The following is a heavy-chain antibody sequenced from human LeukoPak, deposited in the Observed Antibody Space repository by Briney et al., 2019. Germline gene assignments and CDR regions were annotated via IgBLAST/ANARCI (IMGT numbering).Heavy chain of an antibody. Sequence: PGGSLRLSCAASGFTFSSYAMSSVLPAPGKGLDWVSGISGIVLTTNYADSVKGRFTIFRDSSKNTLFLEMSSLRADDTAVYYCAKDSSYGSGNYYNDHWGQGTLVTVSS. D-gene: IGHD3-10*01. CDR1: GFTFSSYA. J-gene: IGHJ4*02. V-gene: IGHV3-23*01. CDR2: ISGIVLTT. CDR3: AKDSSYGSGNYYNDH.